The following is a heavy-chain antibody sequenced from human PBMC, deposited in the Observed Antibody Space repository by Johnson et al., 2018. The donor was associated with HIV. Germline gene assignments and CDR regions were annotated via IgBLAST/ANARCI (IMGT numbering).Heavy chain of an antibody. D-gene: IGHD6-19*01. J-gene: IGHJ3*02. CDR1: GFTVSSNY. CDR3: ARAGAVGFDAFDI. V-gene: IGHV3-66*02. Sequence: VQLVESGGDWVQRGGSLRLSCAASGFTVSSNYMSWVRQAPGKGLEWVSVIYSGGSTYYADSVKGRFTISRDNSKNTLYLQMNSLRAEDTAVYYCARAGAVGFDAFDIWGQGTMVTVSS. CDR2: IYSGGST.